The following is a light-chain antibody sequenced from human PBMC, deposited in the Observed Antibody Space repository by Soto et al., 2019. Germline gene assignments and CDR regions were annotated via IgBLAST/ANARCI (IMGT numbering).Light chain of an antibody. Sequence: GDRVTITCQASQDISNYLNWYQQKPGKAPKLLIYNASNLETGVPSRFSGSGSGTDFTLTISRLQPDDFATYYCQQYSSDFFSFGPGTKVDIK. J-gene: IGKJ3*01. CDR1: QDISNY. V-gene: IGKV1-33*01. CDR2: NAS. CDR3: QQYSSDFFS.